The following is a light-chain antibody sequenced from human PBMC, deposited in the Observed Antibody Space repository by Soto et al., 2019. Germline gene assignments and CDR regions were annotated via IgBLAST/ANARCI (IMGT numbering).Light chain of an antibody. CDR3: QQYNNWPQK. J-gene: IGKJ1*01. V-gene: IGKV3-15*01. CDR2: GAS. Sequence: EIVMTQSPATLSVSPGERATLSCRASQSVSSNLAWYQQKPGQAPRLLIYGASTRAPGIPARFSGSGSGTEFTLTISSLQSEDFAVYYCQQYNNWPQKFGQGTKVEIK. CDR1: QSVSSN.